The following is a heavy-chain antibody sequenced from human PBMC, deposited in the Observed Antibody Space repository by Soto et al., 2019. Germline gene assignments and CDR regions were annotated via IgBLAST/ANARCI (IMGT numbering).Heavy chain of an antibody. CDR3: AREPPYCGSGCRSLSGY. CDR1: GFTFSSYA. CDR2: ISGSGGST. J-gene: IGHJ4*02. Sequence: EVQLLESGGRLVQPGGSLRLSCAASGFTFSSYAMSWVRQAPGKGLEWVSVISGSGGSTYYADSVKGRFTISRDNSKNTLYLQMNSLTAQDTAVYYCAREPPYCGSGCRSLSGYWGQGTLVTVSS. V-gene: IGHV3-23*01. D-gene: IGHD2-21*01.